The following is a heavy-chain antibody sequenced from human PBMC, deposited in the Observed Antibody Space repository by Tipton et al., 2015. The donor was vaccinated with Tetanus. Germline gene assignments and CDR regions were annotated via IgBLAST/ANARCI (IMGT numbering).Heavy chain of an antibody. V-gene: IGHV3-11*01. J-gene: IGHJ6*02. D-gene: IGHD3-22*01. CDR3: AKYDSSGVGGYYGLDV. CDR2: ISSDDPTT. Sequence: SLRLSCAASGFTLKGYYMSWDRQAPGKGLEWLSYISSDDPTTSYADSVKGRFTISRDDANNSLHLQMGSLRADDTAVYYCAKYDSSGVGGYYGLDVWGQGTTVTVS. CDR1: GFTLKGYY.